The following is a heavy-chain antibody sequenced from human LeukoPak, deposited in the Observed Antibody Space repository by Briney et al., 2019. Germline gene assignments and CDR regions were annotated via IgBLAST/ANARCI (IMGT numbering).Heavy chain of an antibody. D-gene: IGHD6-13*01. J-gene: IGHJ4*02. Sequence: SQTLSLTCAIPGDSVSSNSAAWNWIRQSPSRGLEWLGRTYYRSKWYNDYAVSVESRITINPDTSKNQFSLQLNSVTPEDTAVYRCARERTPYSSSRFFDYWGQGTLVTVSS. CDR3: ARERTPYSSSRFFDY. CDR2: TYYRSKWYN. V-gene: IGHV6-1*01. CDR1: GDSVSSNSAA.